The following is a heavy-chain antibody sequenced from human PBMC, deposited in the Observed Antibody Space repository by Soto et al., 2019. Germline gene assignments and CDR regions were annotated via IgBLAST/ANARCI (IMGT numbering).Heavy chain of an antibody. CDR1: GFTLSSYS. Sequence: GTLWLRCAPSGFTLSSYSMNWVCHARAKGLEWVSYISSSSSTIYYADSVKGRFTISRDNAKNSLYLQISRLRDEDTAVYYCGSNYPLWGSLAWFDPWGRGTMVTVPS. CDR2: ISSSSSTI. J-gene: IGHJ5*02. V-gene: IGHV3-48*02. D-gene: IGHD7-27*01. CDR3: GSNYPLWGSLAWFDP.